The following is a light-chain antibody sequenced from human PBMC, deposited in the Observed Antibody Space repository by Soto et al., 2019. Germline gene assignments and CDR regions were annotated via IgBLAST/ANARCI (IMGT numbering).Light chain of an antibody. CDR1: TSNVGNNY. Sequence: QSVLTQPPSASGTPGQRVTVSCSGSTSNVGNNYVYWYKQLPGTAPKLLIYRDSQRPSGVPDRFSGSKSGTSASLAISGLRSEDEADYHCASWDDSLSGPIFGGGTKVTVL. V-gene: IGLV1-47*01. CDR2: RDS. CDR3: ASWDDSLSGPI. J-gene: IGLJ2*01.